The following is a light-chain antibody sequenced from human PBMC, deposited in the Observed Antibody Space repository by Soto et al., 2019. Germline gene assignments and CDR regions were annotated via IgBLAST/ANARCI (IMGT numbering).Light chain of an antibody. J-gene: IGKJ4*01. CDR3: QQSYSKPLT. Sequence: DIQMTQSPSSLSASVGDRVIITCRASQTISKFLNWYQQKPGKAPELLIYAASRLHSGVPSRFSARGSGTEFTLTISSLQPEDFATYYCQQSYSKPLTFGGGTKVEI. CDR2: AAS. V-gene: IGKV1-39*01. CDR1: QTISKF.